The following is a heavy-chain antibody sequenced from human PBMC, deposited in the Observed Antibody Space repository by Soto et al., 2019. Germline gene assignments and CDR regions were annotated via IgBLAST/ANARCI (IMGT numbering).Heavy chain of an antibody. J-gene: IGHJ4*02. CDR3: AAGGGLPRYC. CDR1: GGSISSGGYS. D-gene: IGHD5-12*01. V-gene: IGHV4-30-2*01. CDR2: IYHSGST. Sequence: QLQQQESGSGLVKPSQTLSLTCAVSGGSISSGGYSWSWIRQPPGKGLEWIGYIYHSGSTYYNPSLQSRVTIAVDRSRNQFSLKPSSVTAADTAVYYCAAGGGLPRYCCGQGTLVTVSS.